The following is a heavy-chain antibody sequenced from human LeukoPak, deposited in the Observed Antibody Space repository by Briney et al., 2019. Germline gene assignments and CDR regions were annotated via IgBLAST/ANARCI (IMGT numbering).Heavy chain of an antibody. CDR3: ARVSGSYYLAWFDP. Sequence: SETLSLTCAVYGGSFSGYYWSWIRQPPGKGLEWIGEINHSGSTNYNPSLKSRVTISVDTSKNQFSLKLSSVTAADTAVYYRARVSGSYYLAWFDPWGQGTLVTVSS. D-gene: IGHD1-26*01. V-gene: IGHV4-34*01. J-gene: IGHJ5*02. CDR2: INHSGST. CDR1: GGSFSGYY.